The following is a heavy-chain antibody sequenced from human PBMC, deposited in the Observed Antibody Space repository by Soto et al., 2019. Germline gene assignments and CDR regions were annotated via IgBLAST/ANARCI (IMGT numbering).Heavy chain of an antibody. CDR2: TYYRSKWFN. J-gene: IGHJ5*01. Sequence: SQTRSVTCAISGDRVSTNTATSDWIRQSPSRGLEWLGRTYYRSKWFNDYAVSVKGRISINPDTSNNQFSLQLNSVTPDDTAVYYCARLIGNSWLDSWGQGTLVTVSS. V-gene: IGHV6-1*01. CDR1: GDRVSTNTAT. D-gene: IGHD2-8*01. CDR3: ARLIGNSWLDS.